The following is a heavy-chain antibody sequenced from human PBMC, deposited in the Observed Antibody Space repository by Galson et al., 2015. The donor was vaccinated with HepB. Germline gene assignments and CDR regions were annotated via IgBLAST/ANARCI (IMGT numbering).Heavy chain of an antibody. J-gene: IGHJ4*02. CDR2: TYYRSKWYN. CDR3: VRDLLPYYYGSGSYYKGGFDY. V-gene: IGHV6-1*01. CDR1: GDSVSSNSAA. D-gene: IGHD3-10*01. Sequence: CAISGDSVSSNSAAWNWIRQSPSRGLEWLGRTYYRSKWYNDYAVSVKSRITINPDTSKNQFSLQLNFVTPEDKAVYYWVRDLLPYYYGSGSYYKGGFDYWGQGTLVTVSS.